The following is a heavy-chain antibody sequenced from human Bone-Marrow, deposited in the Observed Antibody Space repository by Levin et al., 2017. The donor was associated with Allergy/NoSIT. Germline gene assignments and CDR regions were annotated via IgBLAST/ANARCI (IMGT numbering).Heavy chain of an antibody. Sequence: PSETLSLTCSVSGGSIGSSSYYWGWIRQPPGKGLEWIGSIFDLGSTYYGPSLKSRVTISMDMSKNQFSLKLSSVTAAETAIYYCATDLGDYYFDSWGQGTLVTVSS. D-gene: IGHD3-16*01. V-gene: IGHV4-39*07. CDR2: IFDLGST. CDR1: GGSIGSSSYY. J-gene: IGHJ4*02. CDR3: ATDLGDYYFDS.